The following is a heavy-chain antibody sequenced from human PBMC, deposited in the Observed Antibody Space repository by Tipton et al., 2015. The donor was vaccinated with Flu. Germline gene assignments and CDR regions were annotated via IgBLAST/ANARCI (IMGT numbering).Heavy chain of an antibody. V-gene: IGHV4-34*01. J-gene: IGHJ6*03. CDR3: ARTSGSYLLYYYYMDV. CDR2: INHSGST. CDR1: GGSFSGYY. Sequence: TLSLTCAVYGGSFSGYYWSWIRQPPGKGLEWIGEINHSGSTNYNPSLKSRVTISVDTSKNQFSLKLSSVTAADTAVYYCARTSGSYLLYYYYMDVWGKGTTVTVSS. D-gene: IGHD1-26*01.